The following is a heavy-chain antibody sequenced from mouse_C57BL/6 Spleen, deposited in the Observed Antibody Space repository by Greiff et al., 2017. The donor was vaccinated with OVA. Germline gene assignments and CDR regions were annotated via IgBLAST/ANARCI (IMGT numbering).Heavy chain of an antibody. Sequence: QVQLQQPGAELVKPGASVKLSCTASGYTFTSYWMPWVQQRPGQGLEWIGMILPTSGSTNYPEKFTSKATLPVDKSSRTAYLQLSRLTSEDCAVYYWARRDGYYGTAWFAYWGQGTRVTVSA. J-gene: IGHJ3*01. CDR1: GYTFTSYW. CDR2: ILPTSGST. D-gene: IGHD2-3*01. CDR3: ARRDGYYGTAWFAY. V-gene: IGHV1-64*01.